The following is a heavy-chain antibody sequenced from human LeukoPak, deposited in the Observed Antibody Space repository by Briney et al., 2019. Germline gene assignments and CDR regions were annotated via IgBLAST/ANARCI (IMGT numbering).Heavy chain of an antibody. CDR1: GGTFSSYT. CDR2: IIPILGIA. CDR3: ARSYYSDSSGYYYSDFY. J-gene: IGHJ4*02. Sequence: GASVKVSCKASGGTFSSYTISWVRQAPGQGLEWMGRIIPILGIANYAQKFQGRVTITADKSTSTAYMELSSLRSEDTAVYYCARSYYSDSSGYYYSDFYWGQGTLVTVSS. V-gene: IGHV1-69*02. D-gene: IGHD3-22*01.